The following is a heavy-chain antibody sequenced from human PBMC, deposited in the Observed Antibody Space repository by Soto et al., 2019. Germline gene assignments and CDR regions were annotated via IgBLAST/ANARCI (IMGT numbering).Heavy chain of an antibody. J-gene: IGHJ4*02. Sequence: ASVKVSCKASGYTFTTYDINWVRQAPGQGLEWMGWMNPYTGKAGYAQKLQGRVTMTRDTSTSTAYMELRSLRSDDTAVYYCARALSGSYDYWGQGTLVTVSS. CDR1: GYTFTTYD. CDR3: ARALSGSYDY. V-gene: IGHV1-8*01. CDR2: MNPYTGKA. D-gene: IGHD1-26*01.